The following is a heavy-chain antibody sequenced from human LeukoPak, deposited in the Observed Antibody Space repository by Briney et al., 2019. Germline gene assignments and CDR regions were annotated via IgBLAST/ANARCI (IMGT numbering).Heavy chain of an antibody. CDR3: ARDRPITIFGVVTFDY. Sequence: GASVTVSCKASGYTFTSYGISWVRQAPGQGLEGMGWISAYNGNTNYAQKLQGRVTMTTDTSTSTAYMELRSLRSDDTAVYYCARDRPITIFGVVTFDYWGQGTLVTVSS. D-gene: IGHD3-3*01. CDR2: ISAYNGNT. V-gene: IGHV1-18*01. CDR1: GYTFTSYG. J-gene: IGHJ4*02.